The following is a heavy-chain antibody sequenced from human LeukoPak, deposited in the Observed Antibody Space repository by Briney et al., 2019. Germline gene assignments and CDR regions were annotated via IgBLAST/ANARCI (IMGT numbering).Heavy chain of an antibody. Sequence: ASVKVSCKASGYTFTGYYMHWVRQAPGQGLEWMGWINPNSGGTNYAQKFQGRVTMTRDTSISTAYMELSRLRSDDTAVYYCARVRITMIVVVTYFDYWGQGTLVTVSS. CDR2: INPNSGGT. D-gene: IGHD3-22*01. J-gene: IGHJ4*02. V-gene: IGHV1-2*02. CDR3: ARVRITMIVVVTYFDY. CDR1: GYTFTGYY.